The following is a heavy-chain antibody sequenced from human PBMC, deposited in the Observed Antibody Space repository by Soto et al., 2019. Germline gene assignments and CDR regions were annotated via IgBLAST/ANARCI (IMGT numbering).Heavy chain of an antibody. CDR3: ARGAICSGGSCYSVSLGY. J-gene: IGHJ4*02. CDR2: IWYDGSNK. Sequence: QVQLVESGGGVVQPWRSLRLSCAASGFTFSSYGMHWVRQAPGKGLEWVAVIWYDGSNKYYADSVKGRFTISRDNSKNTLYLQMNSLRAEDTAVYYCARGAICSGGSCYSVSLGYWGQGTLVTVSS. V-gene: IGHV3-33*01. D-gene: IGHD2-15*01. CDR1: GFTFSSYG.